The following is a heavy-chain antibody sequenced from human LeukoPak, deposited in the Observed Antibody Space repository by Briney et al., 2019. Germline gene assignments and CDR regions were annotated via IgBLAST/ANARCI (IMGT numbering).Heavy chain of an antibody. Sequence: PSETLSLTCAVSGYSISSGYYWGWIRQPPGKGLEWIGSIYHSGSTYYNPSLKSRVTISVDTSKNQFSLKLSSVTAADTAVYYCVRDRVLRSHWFDPWGQGTLVTVSS. J-gene: IGHJ5*02. CDR3: VRDRVLRSHWFDP. CDR2: IYHSGST. D-gene: IGHD3-3*01. V-gene: IGHV4-38-2*02. CDR1: GYSISSGYY.